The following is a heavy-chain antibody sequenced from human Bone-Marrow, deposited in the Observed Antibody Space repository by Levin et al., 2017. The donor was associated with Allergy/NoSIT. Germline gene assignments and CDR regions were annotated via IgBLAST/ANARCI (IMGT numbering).Heavy chain of an antibody. CDR3: ARDRTARYGGKVSDYYYGMDV. V-gene: IGHV3-30*04. CDR1: GFTFSSYA. CDR2: ISYDGSNK. Sequence: GGSLRLSCAASGFTFSSYAMHWVRQAPGKGLEWVAVISYDGSNKYYADSVKGRFTISRDNSKNTLYLQMNSLRAEDTAVYYCARDRTARYGGKVSDYYYGMDVWGQGTTVTVSS. J-gene: IGHJ6*02. D-gene: IGHD4-23*01.